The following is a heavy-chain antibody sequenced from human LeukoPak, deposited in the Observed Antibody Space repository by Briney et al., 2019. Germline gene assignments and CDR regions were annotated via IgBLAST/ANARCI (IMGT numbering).Heavy chain of an antibody. Sequence: PGGSLRLSCAASGFTFSSYSMNWVLQAPAKGLEWVSSISSSSSYIYYADSVKGRFTISRDNAKNSLYLQMNSLRAEDTAVYYCARSGGSYLAFDYWGQGTLVTVSS. D-gene: IGHD1-26*01. CDR2: ISSSSSYI. J-gene: IGHJ4*02. CDR3: ARSGGSYLAFDY. CDR1: GFTFSSYS. V-gene: IGHV3-21*01.